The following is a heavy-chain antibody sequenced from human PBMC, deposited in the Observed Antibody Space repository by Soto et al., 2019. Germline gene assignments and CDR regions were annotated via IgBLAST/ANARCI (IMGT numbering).Heavy chain of an antibody. V-gene: IGHV4-34*01. D-gene: IGHD3-10*01. CDR1: GGSFSGYY. Sequence: QVQLQQWGAGLLKPSETLSLTCAVYGGSFSGYYWSWIRQTPGKGLEWIGEINHSGSTNYDPSLTSRVTVSIDTAQGTFSLKLSSVTAADTAVYYRARFAAISTARGLLYYGMDVWGQGITVPVSS. CDR3: ARFAAISTARGLLYYGMDV. CDR2: INHSGST. J-gene: IGHJ6*02.